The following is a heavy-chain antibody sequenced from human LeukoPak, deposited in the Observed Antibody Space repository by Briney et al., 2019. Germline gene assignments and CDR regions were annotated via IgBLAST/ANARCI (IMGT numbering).Heavy chain of an antibody. CDR2: ISYDGSNK. CDR1: GFTFSSYA. V-gene: IGHV3-30*04. J-gene: IGHJ4*02. CDR3: ARDVNKVVVSTFDY. Sequence: GGSLRLSCAASGFTFSSYAMHWVRQAPGKGLEWVAVISYDGSNKYYADSVKGRFTISRDNSKNTLYLQMNSLRAEDTAMYYCARDVNKVVVSTFDYWGQGTLVTVSS. D-gene: IGHD3-22*01.